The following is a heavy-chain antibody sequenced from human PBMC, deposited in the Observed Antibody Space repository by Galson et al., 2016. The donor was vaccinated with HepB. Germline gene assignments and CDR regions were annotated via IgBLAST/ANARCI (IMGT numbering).Heavy chain of an antibody. V-gene: IGHV3-30-3*01. CDR1: GFTFSSYG. D-gene: IGHD2-21*02. CDR3: ARDANLAYCRGDCYWFDY. CDR2: ASYDGSNN. Sequence: SLRLSCAASGFTFSSYGMHWVRQAPGKGLEWVAVASYDGSNNCYPNSVKDRFTVSRDNSKNTLYLQMNSLRTEDTAVYYCARDANLAYCRGDCYWFDYWGPGTLVTVSS. J-gene: IGHJ4*02.